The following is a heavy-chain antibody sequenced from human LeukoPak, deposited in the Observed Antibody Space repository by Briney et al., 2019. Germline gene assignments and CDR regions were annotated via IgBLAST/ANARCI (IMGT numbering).Heavy chain of an antibody. D-gene: IGHD6-19*01. CDR3: ARDLAVAGTNVDWFDP. V-gene: IGHV1-3*01. CDR1: GYTFTSYA. J-gene: IGHJ5*02. Sequence: ASVKVSCKASGYTFTSYAMHWVRQAPGQRLEWMGWINAGNGNTKYSQKFQGRVTITRDTSASTAYMELSSLRSEDTAVYYCARDLAVAGTNVDWFDPWGQGTLVTVPS. CDR2: INAGNGNT.